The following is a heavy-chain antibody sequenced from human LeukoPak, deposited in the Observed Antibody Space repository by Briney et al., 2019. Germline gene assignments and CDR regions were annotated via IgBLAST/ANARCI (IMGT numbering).Heavy chain of an antibody. CDR2: IYHSGST. CDR3: ARSKWELLDS. Sequence: ASETLSLTCAVSGGSISSSNWWSWIRQPPGKGLEWIGEIYHSGSTNYNPSLKSRVTVSVDTSKNQFSLKLSSVTAADTAVYYCARSKWELLDSWGQGTLVTVSS. CDR1: GGSISSSNW. D-gene: IGHD1-26*01. J-gene: IGHJ4*02. V-gene: IGHV4-4*02.